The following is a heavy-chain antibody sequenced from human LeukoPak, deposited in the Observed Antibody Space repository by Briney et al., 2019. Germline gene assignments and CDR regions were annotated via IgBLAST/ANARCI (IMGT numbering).Heavy chain of an antibody. Sequence: GGSLRPSCAASGFTFSSYGMHWVRQAPGKGLEWVAVISYDGSNKYYADSVKGRFTISRDNSKNTLYPQMNSLRAEDTAVYYCAKDLSPVTSSDAHYYYYYGMDVWGKGTTVTVSS. V-gene: IGHV3-30*18. CDR2: ISYDGSNK. CDR3: AKDLSPVTSSDAHYYYYYGMDV. J-gene: IGHJ6*04. D-gene: IGHD4-17*01. CDR1: GFTFSSYG.